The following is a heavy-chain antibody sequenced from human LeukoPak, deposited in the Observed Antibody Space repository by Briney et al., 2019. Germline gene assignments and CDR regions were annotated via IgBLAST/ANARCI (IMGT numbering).Heavy chain of an antibody. V-gene: IGHV4-59*01. J-gene: IGHJ4*02. CDR1: GGSISSYY. Sequence: PSETLSLTCTVSGGSISSYYWSWIRQPPGKGLEWIGYIYYSGSTNYNPSLKSRVTISVDTSKNQFSLKLSSVTAADTAVYYCARGYYDSTGYYYPSFDYWGQGTLVTVSS. D-gene: IGHD3-22*01. CDR2: IYYSGST. CDR3: ARGYYDSTGYYYPSFDY.